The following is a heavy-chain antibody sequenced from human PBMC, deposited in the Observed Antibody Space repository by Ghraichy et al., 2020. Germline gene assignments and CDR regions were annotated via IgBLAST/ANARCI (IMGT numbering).Heavy chain of an antibody. J-gene: IGHJ6*02. V-gene: IGHV3-23*01. Sequence: GESLNISCAVSGFTFSSYAMIWVRQAPGKGPEWVSTVSGGGGSTYYADSVKGRFTISRDNSKNTLYLQMNSLRAEDTAVYHCVKGRSAGDAADTNYYYYGMDARGQGTTVTVSS. CDR1: GFTFSSYA. D-gene: IGHD6-13*01. CDR3: VKGRSAGDAADTNYYYYGMDA. CDR2: VSGGGGST.